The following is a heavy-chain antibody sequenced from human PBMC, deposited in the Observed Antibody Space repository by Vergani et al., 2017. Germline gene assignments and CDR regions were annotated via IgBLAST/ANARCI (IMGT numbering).Heavy chain of an antibody. CDR2: INAGNGNT. J-gene: IGHJ3*02. D-gene: IGHD7-27*01. CDR1: GYTSTSYA. V-gene: IGHV1-3*01. Sequence: QVQLVQSGAEVKKPGASVKVSCKASGYTSTSYAMHWVRQAPGQRLEWMGWINAGNGNTKYSQKFQGRVTITRDTSASTAYMELSNLRSEDTAVYYCARSGLGIRAFDIWGQGTMVTVSS. CDR3: ARSGLGIRAFDI.